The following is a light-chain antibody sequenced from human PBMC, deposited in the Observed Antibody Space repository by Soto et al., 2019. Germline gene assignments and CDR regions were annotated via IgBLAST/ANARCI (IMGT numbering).Light chain of an antibody. J-gene: IGKJ1*01. CDR1: QSVSNTY. CDR3: QQYSSSPGT. CDR2: DIS. Sequence: ENVLTQSPGTLSLSPGERATLSCRASQSVSNTYLAWYQQKPGQAPRLLMYDISSSATGISDRFSGSGSGTDFTLTISRLEPEDFAVYYCQQYSSSPGTFGQGTKVEIK. V-gene: IGKV3-20*01.